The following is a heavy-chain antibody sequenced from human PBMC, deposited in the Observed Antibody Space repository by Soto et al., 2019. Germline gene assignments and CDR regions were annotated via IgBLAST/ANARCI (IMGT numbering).Heavy chain of an antibody. J-gene: IGHJ4*02. CDR1: GGSVSGYY. D-gene: IGHD6-6*01. CDR2: INHRGST. V-gene: IGHV4-34*01. Sequence: QVQLQQWGAGLLKPSETLSLTCAVYGGSVSGYYWSWIRQPPGKGLEWIGEINHRGSTNYNPSLKSRVTISVDTSKNQFSLKLSSATAADTAVYYCARTSRFDCWGQGILVTVSS. CDR3: ARTSRFDC.